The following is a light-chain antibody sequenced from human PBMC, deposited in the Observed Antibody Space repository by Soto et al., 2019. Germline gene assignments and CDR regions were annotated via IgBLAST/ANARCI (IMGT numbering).Light chain of an antibody. CDR3: QQYGSSQIT. Sequence: EIVLTQSPGTLSLSPGERATLSCRASQSVTNNYLAWYQQKLGQPPRLLIYGVSIRVTGTPDRFSGSVFGTDFTLTISRLEPEDFAVYYCQQYGSSQITFGQGTRLEIK. V-gene: IGKV3-20*01. CDR1: QSVTNNY. J-gene: IGKJ5*01. CDR2: GVS.